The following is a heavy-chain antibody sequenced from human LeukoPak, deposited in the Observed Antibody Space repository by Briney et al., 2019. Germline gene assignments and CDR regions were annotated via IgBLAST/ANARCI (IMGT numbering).Heavy chain of an antibody. J-gene: IGHJ4*02. CDR3: AREGYYDSSGYYPPRYYFDY. CDR2: ISYDGSNK. V-gene: IGHV3-30-3*01. Sequence: GGSLRLACAASGFTFSSYAMHWVRQAPGKGLEWVAVISYDGSNKYYADSVKGRFTISRDNSKNTLYLQMNSLRAEDTAVYYCAREGYYDSSGYYPPRYYFDYWGQGTLVTVSS. D-gene: IGHD3-22*01. CDR1: GFTFSSYA.